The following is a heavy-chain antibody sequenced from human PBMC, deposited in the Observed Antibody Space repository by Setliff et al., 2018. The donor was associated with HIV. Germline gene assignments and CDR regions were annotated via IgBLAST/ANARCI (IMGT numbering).Heavy chain of an antibody. V-gene: IGHV1-18*01. CDR3: ARVAVGLHMDV. D-gene: IGHD6-19*01. J-gene: IGHJ6*03. CDR1: GYTFINFG. CDR2: ISVYNGNT. Sequence: ASVKVSCKASGYTFINFGVSWVRQAPGQGLEWMGWISVYNGNTNYAQKFQGRVTMATDTSTSTAYMDLRSLRSDDTAVYYCARVAVGLHMDVWGKGTTVTVSS.